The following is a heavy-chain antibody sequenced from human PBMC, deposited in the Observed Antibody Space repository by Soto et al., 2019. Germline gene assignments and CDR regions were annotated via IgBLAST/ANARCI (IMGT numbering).Heavy chain of an antibody. V-gene: IGHV4-4*02. CDR3: ARQLERGGLPEGFEY. J-gene: IGHJ4*02. CDR1: GDSISSSHW. D-gene: IGHD1-1*01. CDR2: IFHSGTT. Sequence: QVQLQESGPGLVEPSGTLSLTCVVSGDSISSSHWWRWVRQPPGKGLEWIGEIFHSGTTKYNPSLESRVTMSVDKSNTQLSLKLSSVTAADTAVYYCARQLERGGLPEGFEYWGQGTLATVSS.